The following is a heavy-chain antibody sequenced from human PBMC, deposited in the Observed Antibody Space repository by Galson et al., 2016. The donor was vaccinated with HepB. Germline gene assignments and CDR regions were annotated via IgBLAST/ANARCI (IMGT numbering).Heavy chain of an antibody. CDR1: RFTFSAYE. V-gene: IGHV3-48*03. Sequence: SLRLSCAASRFTFSAYEMNWVRQAPGKGLEWIEYISSSGTTIKYADSVKGRFTISRDNAKNSLYLQMNSLRAEDTAVYYCASGEIPFDYWGQGTLVTVSS. CDR3: ASGEIPFDY. D-gene: IGHD2-21*01. CDR2: ISSSGTTI. J-gene: IGHJ4*02.